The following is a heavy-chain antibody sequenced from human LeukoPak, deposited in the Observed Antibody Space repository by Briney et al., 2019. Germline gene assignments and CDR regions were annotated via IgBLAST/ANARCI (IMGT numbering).Heavy chain of an antibody. CDR3: ARDGIPASFGEETNWFDP. CDR2: INPNSGGT. J-gene: IGHJ5*02. Sequence: ASVKVSCKAYGYTFTDYYMHWLRQAPGQGLEWMGWINPNSGGTNYAQKFQGRVTMTRDTSISTAYMELSRLRSDDTAVYYCARDGIPASFGEETNWFDPWGQGTLVTVSS. CDR1: GYTFTDYY. V-gene: IGHV1-2*02. D-gene: IGHD3-10*01.